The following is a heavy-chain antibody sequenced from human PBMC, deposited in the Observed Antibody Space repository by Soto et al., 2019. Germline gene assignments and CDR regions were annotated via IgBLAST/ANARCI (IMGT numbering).Heavy chain of an antibody. CDR1: GFTFSTYW. Sequence: GGSLRLSCSASGFTFSTYWMSWVRQAPGKGLEWVANIKQDGSEKYYVDSVKGRFTISRDNAKNSLYLQMNSLRAEDTAVYYCARDSLGYCASTSCYWSEDYWGQGTLVTVSS. CDR2: IKQDGSEK. J-gene: IGHJ4*02. V-gene: IGHV3-7*03. CDR3: ARDSLGYCASTSCYWSEDY. D-gene: IGHD2-2*01.